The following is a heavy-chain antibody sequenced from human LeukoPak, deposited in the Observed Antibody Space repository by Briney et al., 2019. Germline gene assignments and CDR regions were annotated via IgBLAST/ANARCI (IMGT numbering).Heavy chain of an antibody. J-gene: IGHJ4*02. CDR3: ARDQGSSGAD. CDR2: LNPNSGGT. CDR1: GDTFTGYY. V-gene: IGHV1-2*02. D-gene: IGHD6-6*01. Sequence: AAVKVCCKAAGDTFTGYYMHWGRKAPGQGLEYMGWLNPNSGGTYDAQKFQGRVTMTRDTSISTADMELSRLRSDDTAVYYCARDQGSSGADWGQGTLVTVSS.